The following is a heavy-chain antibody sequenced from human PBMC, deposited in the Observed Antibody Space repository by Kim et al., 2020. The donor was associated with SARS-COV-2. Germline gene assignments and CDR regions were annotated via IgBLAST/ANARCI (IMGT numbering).Heavy chain of an antibody. Sequence: ASVKVSCKASGYTFTAYYMHWVRQAPGQGLEWMGWINSNSGGTNYAQKFQGRVTITRDTSISIVDMELSRLKSDDTAVYYCARGPSSAPNRGNWGQGSLVTVSS. J-gene: IGHJ4*02. CDR3: ARGPSSAPNRGN. V-gene: IGHV1-2*02. CDR1: GYTFTAYY. CDR2: INSNSGGT. D-gene: IGHD2-15*01.